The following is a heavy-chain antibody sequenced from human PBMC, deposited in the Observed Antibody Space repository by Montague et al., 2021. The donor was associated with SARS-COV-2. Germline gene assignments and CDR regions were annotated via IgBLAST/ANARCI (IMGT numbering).Heavy chain of an antibody. J-gene: IGHJ5*02. D-gene: IGHD2-2*01. V-gene: IGHV4-39*01. CDR3: ARQGDQLLLEYWFDP. CDR1: GGSISSSSYY. Sequence: SETLSLTCTLSGGSISSSSYYWGWIRQPPGKGLEWIGSIYYSGSTYYNPSLKSRVTISVDTSKNQFSLKLSSVTAADTAVYYCARQGDQLLLEYWFDPWGQRTLVTVSS. CDR2: IYYSGST.